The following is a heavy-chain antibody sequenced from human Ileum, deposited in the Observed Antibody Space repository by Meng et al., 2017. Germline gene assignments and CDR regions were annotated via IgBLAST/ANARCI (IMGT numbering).Heavy chain of an antibody. CDR2: INSDGSAA. Sequence: EVPLVESGGGLVQPGGSLRLSCAASGFTFSNYWVHWVCQAPGKGLVWVSQINSDGSAATYADSVKGRFTTSRDNAKNTLYLQMSSLGAEDTAVYYCVRDNFGVDYWGLGTLVTVS. J-gene: IGHJ4*02. CDR1: GFTFSNYW. D-gene: IGHD3-10*01. V-gene: IGHV3-74*01. CDR3: VRDNFGVDY.